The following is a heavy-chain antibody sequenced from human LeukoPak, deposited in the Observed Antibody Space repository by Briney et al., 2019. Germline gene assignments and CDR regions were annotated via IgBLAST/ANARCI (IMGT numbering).Heavy chain of an antibody. Sequence: PSETLSLTCSVSGYSISSSYYWGWIRQPPGKGLEWIGSIYHSGSTYYNPSLKSPVTISVDTSKNQFSLKLSSVTAADTAVYYCARTGIVVVPAADDAFDIWGQGTMVTVSS. CDR1: GYSISSSYY. CDR2: IYHSGST. D-gene: IGHD2-2*01. CDR3: ARTGIVVVPAADDAFDI. J-gene: IGHJ3*02. V-gene: IGHV4-38-2*01.